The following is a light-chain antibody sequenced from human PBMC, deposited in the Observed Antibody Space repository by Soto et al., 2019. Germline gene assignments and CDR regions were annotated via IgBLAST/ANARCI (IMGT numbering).Light chain of an antibody. CDR1: QSVSSN. CDR2: GAS. J-gene: IGKJ5*01. V-gene: IGKV3D-15*01. Sequence: EIVMTQSPATLSVSPGERATLSCRASQSVSSNLAWYQQKPGQAPRLLIYGASTRATGIPARFSGSGSLTEFTLTISSLQSEDFAVYYCQHYNNWPTFGQGTLLEIK. CDR3: QHYNNWPT.